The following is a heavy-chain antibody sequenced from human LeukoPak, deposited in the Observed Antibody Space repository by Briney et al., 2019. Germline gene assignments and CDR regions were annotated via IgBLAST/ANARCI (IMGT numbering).Heavy chain of an antibody. CDR3: ARHGALLWFGELLSGWFDP. J-gene: IGHJ5*02. V-gene: IGHV5-51*01. CDR1: GYSFTSYW. D-gene: IGHD3-10*01. Sequence: GESLKISCKGSGYSFTSYWIGGVRPMPGKGLEWMGIIYPGDSDTRYSPSFQGQVTISADKSISTAYLQWSSLKASDTAMYYCARHGALLWFGELLSGWFDPWGQGTLVTVSS. CDR2: IYPGDSDT.